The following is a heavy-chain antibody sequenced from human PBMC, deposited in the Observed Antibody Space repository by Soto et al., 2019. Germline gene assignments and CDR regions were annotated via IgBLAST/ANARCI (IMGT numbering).Heavy chain of an antibody. CDR2: IYYSGST. D-gene: IGHD1-26*01. CDR3: ARVSLEGWD. V-gene: IGHV4-59*01. CDR1: GGSISSYY. J-gene: IGHJ4*02. Sequence: QVQLQESGPGLVKPSETLSLTCTVSGGSISSYYWSWIRQPPGKGLEWIGYIYYSGSTNYNPSLKRRVTISVDTSKNQFSLKLSSVTAADTAVYYCARVSLEGWDWGQGTLVTVSS.